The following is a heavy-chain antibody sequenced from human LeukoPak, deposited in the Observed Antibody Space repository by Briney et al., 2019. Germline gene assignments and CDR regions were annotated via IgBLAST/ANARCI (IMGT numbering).Heavy chain of an antibody. V-gene: IGHV4-39*01. D-gene: IGHD6-19*01. J-gene: IGHJ4*02. CDR1: GGSISSSYS. CDR2: IYYSGST. CDR3: ASTKLGYSSGWH. Sequence: MPSETLSLTCTVSGGSISSSYSWGWIRQPPGQGLEWIGNIYYSGSTYYNPSLKSRVTISVDTSKNQFSLKLNSVTASDTAIYFCASTKLGYSSGWHWGQGTLVTVSS.